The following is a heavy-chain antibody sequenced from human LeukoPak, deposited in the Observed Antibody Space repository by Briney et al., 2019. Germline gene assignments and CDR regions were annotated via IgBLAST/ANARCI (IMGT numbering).Heavy chain of an antibody. J-gene: IGHJ6*03. Sequence: PSETLSLTCTVSGGSINSGDYYWSWIRQPAGKGLEWIGRIYTSGSTNYNPSLKSRVTISIDTSKNQFSLKLSSVTAADTAVYYYAVEYSSSSGVYYYYYMDVWGKGTTVTVSS. V-gene: IGHV4-61*02. D-gene: IGHD6-6*01. CDR1: GGSINSGDYY. CDR3: AVEYSSSSGVYYYYYMDV. CDR2: IYTSGST.